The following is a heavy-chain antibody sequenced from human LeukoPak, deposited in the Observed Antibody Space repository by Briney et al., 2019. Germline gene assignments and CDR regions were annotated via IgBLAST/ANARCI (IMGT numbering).Heavy chain of an antibody. CDR3: ARGRLNYNSGGYYDNPHLDY. V-gene: IGHV1-46*01. D-gene: IGHD3-22*01. CDR1: GYTFSSYY. J-gene: IGHJ4*02. CDR2: INPSGGST. Sequence: PVASVKVSCKASGYTFSSYYMHWVRQAPGQGIEWMGRINPSGGSTDYAQKFQGRVTMTRDMSTSTVYMDLNSLRSEDTAVYYCARGRLNYNSGGYYDNPHLDYWGQGTLVTVSS.